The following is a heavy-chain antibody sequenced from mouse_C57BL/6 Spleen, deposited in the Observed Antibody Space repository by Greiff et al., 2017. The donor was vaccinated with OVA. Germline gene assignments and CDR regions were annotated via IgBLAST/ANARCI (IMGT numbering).Heavy chain of an antibody. CDR3: ARGGRRRGDAMDY. CDR2: IDPSDSYT. Sequence: QVQLQQPGAELVKPGASVKLSCKASGYTFTSYWMQWVKQRPGQGLEWIGEIDPSDSYTNYNQKFKGKATLTVDTSSSTAYMQLSSLTSEESAVYYCARGGRRRGDAMDYWGQGTSVTVSS. CDR1: GYTFTSYW. V-gene: IGHV1-50*01. D-gene: IGHD2-12*01. J-gene: IGHJ4*01.